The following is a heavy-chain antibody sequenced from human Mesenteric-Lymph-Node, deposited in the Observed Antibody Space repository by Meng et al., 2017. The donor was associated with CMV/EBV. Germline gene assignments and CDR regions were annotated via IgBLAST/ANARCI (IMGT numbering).Heavy chain of an antibody. CDR1: GGSFSGYC. CDR2: INHSGST. J-gene: IGHJ2*01. V-gene: IGHV4-34*01. D-gene: IGHD2-21*02. Sequence: YGGSFSGYCWSWIRQPPGKGLEWIGEINHSGSTNYNPSLKSRVTISVDTSKNQFSLKLSSVTAADTAVYYCARSVVVTAIVWYFDLWGRGTLVTVSS. CDR3: ARSVVVTAIVWYFDL.